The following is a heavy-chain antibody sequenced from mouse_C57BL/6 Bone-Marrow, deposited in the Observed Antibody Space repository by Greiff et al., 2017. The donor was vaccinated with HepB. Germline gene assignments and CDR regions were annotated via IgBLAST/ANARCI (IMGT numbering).Heavy chain of an antibody. V-gene: IGHV5-9*01. CDR2: ISGGGGNT. Sequence: SLEWVATISGGGGNTYYPDSVKGRFTISRDNAKNTLYLQMSSLRSEDTALYYCARRGAMDYWGQGTSVTVSS. J-gene: IGHJ4*01. CDR3: ARRGAMDY.